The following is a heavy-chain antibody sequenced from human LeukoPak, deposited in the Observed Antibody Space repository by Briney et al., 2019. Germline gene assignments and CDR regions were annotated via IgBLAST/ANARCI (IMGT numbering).Heavy chain of an antibody. CDR1: GGSISSSSYY. D-gene: IGHD1-7*01. V-gene: IGHV4-39*07. CDR2: IYYSGST. Sequence: SETLSLTCTVSGGSISSSSYYWGWIRQPPGKGLEWIGSIYYSGSTYYNPSLKGRVTISVDTSKNQFSLKLSSVTAADTAVYYCARAMGGTGTTAFDYWGQGTLVTVSS. J-gene: IGHJ4*02. CDR3: ARAMGGTGTTAFDY.